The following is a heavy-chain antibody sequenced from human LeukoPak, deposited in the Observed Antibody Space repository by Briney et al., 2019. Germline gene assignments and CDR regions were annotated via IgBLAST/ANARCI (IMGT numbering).Heavy chain of an antibody. CDR1: GFTFSDYY. Sequence: GGSLRLSCVASGFTFSDYYMSWIRQAPGKGLVWVSRIKSDGSNTTYADSVKGRFTISRDNAKNTLYLQMNSLRAEDTAMYYCAGPMGPATIFGFDYWGQGALVTVSS. D-gene: IGHD2-2*01. CDR3: AGPMGPATIFGFDY. J-gene: IGHJ4*02. CDR2: IKSDGSNT. V-gene: IGHV3-74*01.